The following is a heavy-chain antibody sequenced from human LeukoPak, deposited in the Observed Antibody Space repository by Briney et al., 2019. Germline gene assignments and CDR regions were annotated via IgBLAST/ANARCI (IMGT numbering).Heavy chain of an antibody. CDR3: ARAGGFTLVRGAVNNWFDP. V-gene: IGHV4-59*12. CDR2: IYYSGST. CDR1: GGSISSYY. Sequence: SETLSLTCTVSGGSISSYYWSWIRQPPGKGLEWIGYIYYSGSTNYNPSLKSRVTISVDTSKNQFSLKLNSMTAADTAVYYCARAGGFTLVRGAVNNWFDPWGQGTLVTVSS. J-gene: IGHJ5*02. D-gene: IGHD3-10*01.